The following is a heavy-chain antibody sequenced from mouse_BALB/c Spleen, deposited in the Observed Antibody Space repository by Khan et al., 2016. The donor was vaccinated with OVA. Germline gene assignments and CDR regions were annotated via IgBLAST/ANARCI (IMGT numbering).Heavy chain of an antibody. CDR2: INTYTGEA. CDR3: ARPTYLSYTRDD. CDR1: GYTFTSYG. V-gene: IGHV9-3-1*01. J-gene: IGHJ4*01. D-gene: IGHD2-10*01. Sequence: QIQLVQSGPELKKPGETVKISCKASGYTFTSYGMNWVKQSPGKALRWMGWINTYTGEAPYTDDFQGRFAFSLEKYASTAYLQLNNLQHDDTATYVCARPTYLSYTRDDWGQGTSVTVSS.